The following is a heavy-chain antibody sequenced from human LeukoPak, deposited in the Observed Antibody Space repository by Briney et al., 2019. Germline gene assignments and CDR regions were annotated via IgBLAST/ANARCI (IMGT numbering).Heavy chain of an antibody. J-gene: IGHJ5*02. CDR1: GFTFSDYY. D-gene: IGHD3-16*02. V-gene: IGHV3-11*06. CDR3: ARGGFMITFGGVIDNWFDP. Sequence: GSLRLSCAASGFTFSDYYMSWIRQAPGKGLEWVSYISSSSSYTNYADSVKGRFTISRDNAKNSLYLQMNSLRAEDTAVYYCARGGFMITFGGVIDNWFDPWGQGTLVTVSS. CDR2: ISSSSSYT.